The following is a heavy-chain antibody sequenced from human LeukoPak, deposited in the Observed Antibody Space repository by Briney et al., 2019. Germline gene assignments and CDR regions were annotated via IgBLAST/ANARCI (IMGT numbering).Heavy chain of an antibody. CDR2: IWYDGSNK. Sequence: GRSLRLSCAASGFTFSNYGMHWVRQAPGKGLEWVAVIWYDGSNKYYADSVRGRFTISRDNSKNTLYLQMNSLRAEDTAVYYCAETSSAWYFDYWGQGTLVTVSS. CDR1: GFTFSNYG. V-gene: IGHV3-33*06. CDR3: AETSSAWYFDY. J-gene: IGHJ4*01. D-gene: IGHD6-19*01.